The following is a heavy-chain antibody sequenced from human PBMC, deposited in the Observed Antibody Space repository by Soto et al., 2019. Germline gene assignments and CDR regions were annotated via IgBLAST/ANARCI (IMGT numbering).Heavy chain of an antibody. CDR2: IYYSGST. CDR1: GGSINTYNLF. CDR3: ARHTPAISISDH. V-gene: IGHV4-39*01. J-gene: IGHJ4*02. D-gene: IGHD2-15*01. Sequence: SETLSLTCTVSGGSINTYNLFWAWVRQPPGKGLEWIGSIYYSGSTYYNPSLKSRVTISADTSKNQFSLKLSSVTAADTAVYYCARHTPAISISDHWGQGTLVTVSS.